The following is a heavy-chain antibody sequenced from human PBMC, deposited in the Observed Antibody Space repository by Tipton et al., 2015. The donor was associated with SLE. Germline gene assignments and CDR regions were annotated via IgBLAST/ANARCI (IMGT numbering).Heavy chain of an antibody. Sequence: TLSLTCAVSGGSISSGDYYWSWIRQPPGKGLEWIGSIYYSGSTYYNPSLKSRVTISVDTSRNQFSLKLSSVTAADTAVYYCARGGGSSSGRWFDPWGRGTLVTVSA. CDR3: ARGGGSSSGRWFDP. V-gene: IGHV4-39*07. CDR1: GGSISSGDYY. D-gene: IGHD3-10*01. CDR2: IYYSGST. J-gene: IGHJ5*02.